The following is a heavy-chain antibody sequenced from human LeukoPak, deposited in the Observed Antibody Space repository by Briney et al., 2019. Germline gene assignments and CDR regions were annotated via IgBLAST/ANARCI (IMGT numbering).Heavy chain of an antibody. CDR3: ARDDTATHDY. D-gene: IGHD5-18*01. J-gene: IGHJ4*02. V-gene: IGHV1-69*04. Sequence: ASVKVSCKASGYTFTGYYMHWVRQAPGQGLEWMGRIIPILGIANYAQKFQGRVTITADKSTSTAYMELSSLRSEDTAVYYCARDDTATHDYWGQGTLVTVSS. CDR2: IIPILGIA. CDR1: GYTFTGYY.